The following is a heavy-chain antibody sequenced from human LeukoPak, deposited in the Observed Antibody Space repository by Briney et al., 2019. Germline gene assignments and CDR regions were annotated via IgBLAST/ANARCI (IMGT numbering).Heavy chain of an antibody. CDR2: IKQDGSEK. V-gene: IGHV3-7*01. Sequence: GGSLRLSCAASGFTFSSYWMSWVRQAPGKGLEWVANIKQDGSEKYYVDSVKGRFTISRDNAKNSLYLQMNSLRAEDTAVYYCARDDCSSISCYHNWFDPWGQATLVTVSS. D-gene: IGHD2-2*01. CDR1: GFTFSSYW. CDR3: ARDDCSSISCYHNWFDP. J-gene: IGHJ5*02.